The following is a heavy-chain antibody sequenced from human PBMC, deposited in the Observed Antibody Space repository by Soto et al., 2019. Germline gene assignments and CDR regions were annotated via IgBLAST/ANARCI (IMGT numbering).Heavy chain of an antibody. D-gene: IGHD2-15*01. Sequence: GGSLRLSCAASGFTVSSNYMSWVRQAPGKGLEWVSVIYSGGSTYYADSVKGRFTISRHNSKNTLYLQMNSLRAEDTAVYYCARGTGHCSGGSCYSVYFDYWGQGTLVTVSS. CDR1: GFTVSSNY. J-gene: IGHJ4*02. CDR2: IYSGGST. CDR3: ARGTGHCSGGSCYSVYFDY. V-gene: IGHV3-53*04.